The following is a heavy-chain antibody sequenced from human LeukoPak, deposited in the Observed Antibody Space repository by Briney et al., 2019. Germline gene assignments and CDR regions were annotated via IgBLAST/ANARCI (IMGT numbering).Heavy chain of an antibody. J-gene: IGHJ4*02. Sequence: PSQTLSLTCAVSGGSISSGGYSWSWIRQPPGKGLEWIAYINYSGNTDYNPSLKSRVTISVDTSKNHFSLKLNSVTAADTAVYYCARLNVLNSSVLHHFDHWGQGTLVTVSS. CDR3: ARLNVLNSSVLHHFDH. CDR2: INYSGNT. CDR1: GGSISSGGYS. V-gene: IGHV4-30-4*07. D-gene: IGHD6-13*01.